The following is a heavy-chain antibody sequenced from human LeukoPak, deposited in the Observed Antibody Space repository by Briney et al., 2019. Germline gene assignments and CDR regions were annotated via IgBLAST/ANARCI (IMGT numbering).Heavy chain of an antibody. D-gene: IGHD1-26*01. CDR2: IYWNDDK. Sequence: ESGPTLVNPTQTLTLTCTFSGFSLSTSGVGVGWIRQPPGKALEWLALIYWNDDKRYSPSLKSRLTITKDTSKNQVVLTMTNMDPVDTATYYCARTEEDRELSDQGWFDPWGQGTLVTVSS. CDR1: GFSLSTSGVG. V-gene: IGHV2-5*01. CDR3: ARTEEDRELSDQGWFDP. J-gene: IGHJ5*02.